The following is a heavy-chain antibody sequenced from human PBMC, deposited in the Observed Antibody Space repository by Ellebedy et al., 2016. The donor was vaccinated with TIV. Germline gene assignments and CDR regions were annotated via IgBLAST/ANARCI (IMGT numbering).Heavy chain of an antibody. CDR2: ISPGYSDA. Sequence: GESLKISCKGSGYSFTSYWIARVRQIPGKGLEWMGIISPGYSDARYSPSFQGQVTISADKSISTAYLQWSSLKASDTAVYYCALGYSSGWDYFDYWGQGTLVTVSS. D-gene: IGHD6-19*01. J-gene: IGHJ4*02. V-gene: IGHV5-51*01. CDR3: ALGYSSGWDYFDY. CDR1: GYSFTSYW.